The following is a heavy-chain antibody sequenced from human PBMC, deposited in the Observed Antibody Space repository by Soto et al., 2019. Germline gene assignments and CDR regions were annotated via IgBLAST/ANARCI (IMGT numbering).Heavy chain of an antibody. D-gene: IGHD6-6*01. V-gene: IGHV1-69*13. CDR1: GGTFSSYA. CDR3: ARREYSSSAGTFDYSMDV. Sequence: SVKVSCKASGGTFSSYAISGVRQAPGRGLEWMGGIIPIFGTANYAQKFQGRVTITADESTSTAYMELSSLRSEDTAVYYCARREYSSSAGTFDYSMDVSGQGTTLTLSS. CDR2: IIPIFGTA. J-gene: IGHJ6*02.